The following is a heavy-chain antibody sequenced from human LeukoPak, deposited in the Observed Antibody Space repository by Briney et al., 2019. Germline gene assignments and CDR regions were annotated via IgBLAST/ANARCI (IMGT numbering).Heavy chain of an antibody. Sequence: GGSLRLSGAASGFTSSSYSMNWVRQAPGKGLEWVSSISSSSSYIYYADSVKGRFTISRDNAKNSLYLQMNSLRAEDTAVYYCARSRRDGYSDWGQGTLVTVSS. CDR2: ISSSSSYI. J-gene: IGHJ4*02. D-gene: IGHD5-24*01. V-gene: IGHV3-21*01. CDR3: ARSRRDGYSD. CDR1: GFTSSSYS.